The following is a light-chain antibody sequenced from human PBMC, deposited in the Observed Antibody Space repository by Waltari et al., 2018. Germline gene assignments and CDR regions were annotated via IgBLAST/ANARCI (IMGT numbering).Light chain of an antibody. J-gene: IGKJ2*01. CDR2: SAS. Sequence: DIQMTQSPSSVSASVGDRVTITCRASQDINIWLAWYQQKPGKAPKLLIFSASTLQSGVPSMFGGSGSGTDFTLTINSLQPEDFATYYCQQINSFPHTFGQGTKLEI. CDR1: QDINIW. V-gene: IGKV1-12*01. CDR3: QQINSFPHT.